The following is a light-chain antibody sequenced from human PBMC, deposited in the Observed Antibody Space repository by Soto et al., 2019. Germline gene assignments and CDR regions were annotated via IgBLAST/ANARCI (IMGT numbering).Light chain of an antibody. CDR1: SSNIGTNY. V-gene: IGLV1-47*01. CDR2: KND. CDR3: AAWDDSLNGPV. J-gene: IGLJ3*02. Sequence: QSVLTQSPSASGTPGQTVTISCSGSSSNIGTNYVFWYQHLPGTAPKLLLYKNDQRPSGVPDRFSGSKSGTSASLAISGLQSEDEADYYCAAWDDSLNGPVFGGGTKLTVL.